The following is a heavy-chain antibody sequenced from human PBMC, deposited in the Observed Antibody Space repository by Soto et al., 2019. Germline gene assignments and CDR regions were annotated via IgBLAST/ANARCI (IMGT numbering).Heavy chain of an antibody. V-gene: IGHV4-34*01. CDR1: GGSFSGYY. CDR2: INHSGST. Sequence: SETLSLTCAGYGGSFSGYYWSWIRQPPGKGLEWIGEINHSGSTNYNPSLKSRVTISVDTSKNQFSLKLSSVTAADTAVYYCARGVTMVRGVQNFSFDIWGQGTMVTVSS. J-gene: IGHJ3*02. D-gene: IGHD3-10*01. CDR3: ARGVTMVRGVQNFSFDI.